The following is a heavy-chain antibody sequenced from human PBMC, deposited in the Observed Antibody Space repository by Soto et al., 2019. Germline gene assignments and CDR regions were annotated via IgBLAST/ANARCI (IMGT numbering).Heavy chain of an antibody. Sequence: SETLSLTCTVSGVSIVDYYWSWIRQSPGKGLEWIGYIYYTGSTNYNPSLRGRVTISLGTSKNQFSLKLTSVTAADTAVYYCARGGDSYGPWGQGTLVTVSS. CDR1: GVSIVDYY. J-gene: IGHJ5*02. CDR2: IYYTGST. V-gene: IGHV4-59*01. CDR3: ARGGDSYGP. D-gene: IGHD2-21*02.